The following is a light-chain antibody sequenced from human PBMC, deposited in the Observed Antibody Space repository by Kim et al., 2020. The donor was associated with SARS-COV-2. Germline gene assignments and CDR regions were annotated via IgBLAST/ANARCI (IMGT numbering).Light chain of an antibody. CDR3: QVWDSNIDHYV. CDR2: YDR. Sequence: PGQTATITWGGNNIGTYSVHWYQQKPGQAPVLVIYYDRDRPSGIPERFSGSHSGDTATLTISRVDAGDEADYYCQVWDSNIDHYVFGSGTKVTVL. V-gene: IGLV3-21*01. CDR1: NIGTYS. J-gene: IGLJ1*01.